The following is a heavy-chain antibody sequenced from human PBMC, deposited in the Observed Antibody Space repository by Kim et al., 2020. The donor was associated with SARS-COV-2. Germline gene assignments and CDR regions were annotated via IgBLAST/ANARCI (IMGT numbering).Heavy chain of an antibody. Sequence: GGSLRLSCAASGFTFSNAWMSWVRQAPGKGLEWVGRIKSKTDGGTTDYAAPVKGRFTISRDDSKNTLYLQMNSLKTEDTAVYYCTTDGAGDYVGGLWAFDIWGQGTMGTVSS. CDR3: TTDGAGDYVGGLWAFDI. D-gene: IGHD4-17*01. V-gene: IGHV3-15*01. J-gene: IGHJ3*02. CDR2: IKSKTDGGTT. CDR1: GFTFSNAW.